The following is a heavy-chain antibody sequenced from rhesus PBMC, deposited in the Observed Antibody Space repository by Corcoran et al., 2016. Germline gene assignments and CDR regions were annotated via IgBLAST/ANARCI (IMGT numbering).Heavy chain of an antibody. CDR1: GGSISSNN. V-gene: IGHV4-160*01. CDR2: IYGSGGST. CDR3: ARLYSWSYGLDS. J-gene: IGHJ6*01. Sequence: QVQLQESGLGLVKPSETLSLTCAVSGGSISSNNWSWIRQPPGKGLEWSGRIYGSGGSTDYNPSLKSRVTISTDTSKNQFALKLSSVTAADTAVYYGARLYSWSYGLDSWGQGVVVTVSS. D-gene: IGHD1-1-1*01.